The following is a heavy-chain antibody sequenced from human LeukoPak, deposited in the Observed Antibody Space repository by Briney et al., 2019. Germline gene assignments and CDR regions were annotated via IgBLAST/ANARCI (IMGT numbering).Heavy chain of an antibody. J-gene: IGHJ4*02. D-gene: IGHD3-10*01. CDR1: GGSFSGYY. Sequence: SETLSLTCAVYGGSFSGYYWSWIRQPPGKGPEWIGEINHSGSTNYNPSLKSRVTISVDTSKNQFSLKLSSVTAADTAVYYCARGPDYYGSGSYYKRKGYFDYWGQGTLVTVSS. V-gene: IGHV4-34*01. CDR2: INHSGST. CDR3: ARGPDYYGSGSYYKRKGYFDY.